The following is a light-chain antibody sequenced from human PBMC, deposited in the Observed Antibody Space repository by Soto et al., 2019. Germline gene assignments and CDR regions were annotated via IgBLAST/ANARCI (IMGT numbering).Light chain of an antibody. Sequence: IVMTQTPLSLPVTPGEPASISCRSSQSLLNSDNGNTYLDWYLQKPGQSPQLLIYTVSYRASGVPERFTGSGSGTDFTLTISRVEAEDVGIYYCMQRIEFPRTFGQGTKVEIK. CDR2: TVS. CDR3: MQRIEFPRT. V-gene: IGKV2-40*01. CDR1: QSLLNSDNGNTY. J-gene: IGKJ1*01.